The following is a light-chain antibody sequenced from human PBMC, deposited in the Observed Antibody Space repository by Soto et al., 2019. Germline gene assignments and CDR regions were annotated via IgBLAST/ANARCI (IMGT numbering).Light chain of an antibody. CDR1: QDISNY. J-gene: IGKJ4*01. Sequence: DIQMTQSPSSLSASVGDRVTITSQASQDISNYLNWYQQKPGKAPKLLIYDASNLETGVPSRFSGSGSGTDFTFTISSMQPEDIATYYCQQYDNLLTFGGGTKVEIK. CDR3: QQYDNLLT. CDR2: DAS. V-gene: IGKV1-33*01.